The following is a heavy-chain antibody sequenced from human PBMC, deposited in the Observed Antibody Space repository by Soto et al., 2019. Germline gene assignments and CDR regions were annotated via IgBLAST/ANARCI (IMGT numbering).Heavy chain of an antibody. CDR1: GYTFTSYA. J-gene: IGHJ4*02. D-gene: IGHD3-3*01. CDR2: INAGNGNT. Sequence: GASVKVSFKASGYTFTSYAMHWLRQAPGQRLEWMGWINAGNGNTKYSQKFQGRVTITRDTSASTAYMELSSLRSEDTAVYYCARVPFTIFGVVISEPLDYWGQGTLVTVSS. CDR3: ARVPFTIFGVVISEPLDY. V-gene: IGHV1-3*01.